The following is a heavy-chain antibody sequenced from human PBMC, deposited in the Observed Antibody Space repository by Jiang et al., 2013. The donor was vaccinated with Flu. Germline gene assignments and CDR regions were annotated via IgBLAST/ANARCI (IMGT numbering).Heavy chain of an antibody. D-gene: IGHD6-13*01. V-gene: IGHV3-21*01. CDR3: ARDLRQLDLPLDY. CDR2: ISSSSSYI. Sequence: VQLLESGGGLVKPGGSLRLSCAASGFTFSSYSMNWVRQAPGKGLEWVSSISSSSSYIYYADSVKGRFTISRDNAKNSLYLQMNSLRAEDTAVYYCARDLRQLDLPLDYWGQGTLVTVSS. CDR1: GFTFSSYS. J-gene: IGHJ4*02.